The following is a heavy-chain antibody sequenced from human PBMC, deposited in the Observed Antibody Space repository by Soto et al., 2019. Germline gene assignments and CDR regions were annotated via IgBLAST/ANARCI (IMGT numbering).Heavy chain of an antibody. CDR1: GGSLSSYY. V-gene: IGHV4-59*01. D-gene: IGHD1-1*01. CDR2: IYYSGST. Sequence: SETLSLTCTVSGGSLSSYYWSWIRQPPGKGLEWIGYIYYSGSTNYNPSLKSRVTISVDTSKNQFSLKLSSMTAADTAVYYCARDQSRTGTTLYYYMDVWGKGTTVTVSS. J-gene: IGHJ6*03. CDR3: ARDQSRTGTTLYYYMDV.